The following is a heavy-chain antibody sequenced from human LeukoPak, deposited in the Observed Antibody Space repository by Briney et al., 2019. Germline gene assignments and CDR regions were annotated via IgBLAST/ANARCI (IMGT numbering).Heavy chain of an antibody. CDR1: GFPFSTYA. CDR2: ISASGVST. CDR3: AKSLVGVFRGFDP. V-gene: IGHV3-23*01. Sequence: GALSLSFATSGFPFSTYAMSWVRQAPGKGLEWVSAISASGVSTYSADSVKGRFTISRDNSKNTLYLQMNSLRAEDTAVYYCAKSLVGVFRGFDPWGQGTLVTVSS. D-gene: IGHD2-8*01. J-gene: IGHJ5*02.